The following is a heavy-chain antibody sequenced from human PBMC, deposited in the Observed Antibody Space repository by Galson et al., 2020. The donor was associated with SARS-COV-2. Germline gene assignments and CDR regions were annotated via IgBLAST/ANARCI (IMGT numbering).Heavy chain of an antibody. CDR3: ARGWFGSGFDQ. D-gene: IGHD3-10*01. Sequence: SETLSLTCDISGDSVSSNSAAWHWIRQSPSRGLEWLGRPYYRSKWNDEYAISVKSRIIINADTSKNQLSLQLNSVTPEDTARYYCARGWFGSGFDQCGQVSLVTVSS. J-gene: IGHJ4*02. CDR2: PYYRSKWND. CDR1: GDSVSSNSAA. V-gene: IGHV6-1*01.